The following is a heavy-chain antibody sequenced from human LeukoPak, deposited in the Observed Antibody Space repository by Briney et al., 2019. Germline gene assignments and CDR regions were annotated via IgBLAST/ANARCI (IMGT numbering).Heavy chain of an antibody. J-gene: IGHJ4*02. V-gene: IGHV4-61*02. CDR1: GGSINSGNDY. Sequence: PSETLSLTCTVSGGSINSGNDYWSWIRQPAGKELEWIGRIYTSGSTNYNPSLKSRVTISVDTSKNQFSLKLSSVTAADTAVYXXXRGRSIAARLPRWDQTHDSWGQGTQVTVSS. D-gene: IGHD6-6*01. CDR3: XRGRSIAARLPRWDQTHDS. CDR2: IYTSGST.